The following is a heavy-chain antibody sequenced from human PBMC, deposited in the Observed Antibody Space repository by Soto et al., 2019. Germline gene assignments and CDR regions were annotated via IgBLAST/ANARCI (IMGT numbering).Heavy chain of an antibody. CDR3: ARGATPIDY. CDR2: IRAYNGNT. V-gene: IGHV1-18*01. Sequence: QVQLVQSGAEVKKPGASVKVSCKTSGYTFTNFGISWGRQAPGQVLEWMGWIRAYNGNTNDAQKFQGSVTMTTDTSTRTAYMELRSLRSDDTAFYSCARGATPIDYWGQGTLVTVSS. CDR1: GYTFTNFG. D-gene: IGHD2-15*01. J-gene: IGHJ4*02.